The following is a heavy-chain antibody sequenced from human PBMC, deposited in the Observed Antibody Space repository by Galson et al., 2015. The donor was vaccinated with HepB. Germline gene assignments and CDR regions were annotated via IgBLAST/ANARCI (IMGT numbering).Heavy chain of an antibody. CDR1: GGSTSSSRYY. CDR3: ARSTYTYGRGVYYFAS. CDR2: IYYSGST. D-gene: IGHD3-16*01. Sequence: LSLTCTVSGGSTSSSRYYWGWMRQPPGKGPEWIGSIYYSGSTYNNPSLKSRVTMSVDTSRNQFSLRLYSVTASDTGIYFCARSTYTYGRGVYYFASWGQGARVTVSS. V-gene: IGHV4-39*01. J-gene: IGHJ4*02.